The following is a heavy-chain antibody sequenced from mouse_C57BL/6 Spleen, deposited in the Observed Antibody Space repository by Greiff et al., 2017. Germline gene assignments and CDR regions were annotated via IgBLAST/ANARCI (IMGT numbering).Heavy chain of an antibody. J-gene: IGHJ3*01. CDR2: IYPGDGDP. CDR3: AREWAYYSPWFAY. D-gene: IGHD2-12*01. V-gene: IGHV1-80*01. CDR1: GYAFSSYW. Sequence: QVQLQHSGAELVKPGASVKISCKASGYAFSSYWMNWVKQRPGKGLEWIGRIYPGDGDPNYNGKFKGKATLTADKSSSTAYMQLSSLTSEDSAVYFWAREWAYYSPWFAYWGQGNLVTVSA.